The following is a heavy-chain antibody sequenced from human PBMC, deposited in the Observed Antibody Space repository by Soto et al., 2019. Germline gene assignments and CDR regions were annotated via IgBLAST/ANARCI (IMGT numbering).Heavy chain of an antibody. D-gene: IGHD6-6*01. J-gene: IGHJ4*02. V-gene: IGHV3-30-3*01. Sequence: QVQLVESGGGVVQPGRSLRLSCAASGFTFSSYAMHWVRQAPGKGLDWVAVISYDGSNKYYADSVKGRFTISRDNSKNSLYLQMNSLRAEDTAVYYCASLHSSSSYDYWGQGTLVTVSS. CDR3: ASLHSSSSYDY. CDR1: GFTFSSYA. CDR2: ISYDGSNK.